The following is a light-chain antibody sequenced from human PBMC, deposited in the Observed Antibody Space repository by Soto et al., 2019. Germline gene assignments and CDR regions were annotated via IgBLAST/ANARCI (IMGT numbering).Light chain of an antibody. Sequence: QSVLTQPASVSGSPGQSITISCTGTSSDVVGYNYVSWYQHHPGKAPKLIIYDVTNRPSGVSNPFSGSKSGNTASLTISGLQPEGEADYYCSSYTTSNTRQIVFGTGTKVTVL. V-gene: IGLV2-14*03. CDR2: DVT. CDR1: SSDVVGYNY. CDR3: SSYTTSNTRQIV. J-gene: IGLJ1*01.